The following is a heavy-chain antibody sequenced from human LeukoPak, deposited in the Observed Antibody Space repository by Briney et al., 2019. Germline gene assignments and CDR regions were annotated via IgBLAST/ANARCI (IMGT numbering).Heavy chain of an antibody. CDR1: GFTFSSYS. D-gene: IGHD1-14*01. CDR3: AREVSPPAVDY. Sequence: GGSLRLSCAASGFTFSSYSMNWVRQAPGKGLEWVSYISSSSSTIYYADSVKGRFTISRDNAKNSLYLQMNSLRAEDTAVYCCAREVSPPAVDYWGQGTLVTVSS. V-gene: IGHV3-48*04. CDR2: ISSSSSTI. J-gene: IGHJ4*02.